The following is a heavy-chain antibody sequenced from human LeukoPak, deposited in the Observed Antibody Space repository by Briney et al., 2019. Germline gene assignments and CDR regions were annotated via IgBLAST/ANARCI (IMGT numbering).Heavy chain of an antibody. V-gene: IGHV1-69*04. CDR1: GGTFSSYA. CDR2: IIPILGIA. Sequence: SVKVSCKASGGTFSSYAISWVRQAPGQGLEWMGRIIPILGIANYAQKFQGRVTITADKSTSTAYMELSSLRSEDTAVYYCARSPDHYDILTGYYQSANYFDYWGQGTLVTVSS. J-gene: IGHJ4*02. CDR3: ARSPDHYDILTGYYQSANYFDY. D-gene: IGHD3-9*01.